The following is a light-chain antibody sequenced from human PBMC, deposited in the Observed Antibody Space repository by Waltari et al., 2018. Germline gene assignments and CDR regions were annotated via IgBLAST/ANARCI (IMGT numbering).Light chain of an antibody. V-gene: IGKV3-20*01. CDR2: GAS. CDR3: QHYVRLPVA. J-gene: IGKJ1*01. CDR1: RSVGRT. Sequence: SCRASRSVGRTLAWYQQKPGQAPRLLIYGASNRATGTPDRFSGSGSGTDFSLTISRLDPADFAVYYCQHYVRLPVAFGQGTTVEIK.